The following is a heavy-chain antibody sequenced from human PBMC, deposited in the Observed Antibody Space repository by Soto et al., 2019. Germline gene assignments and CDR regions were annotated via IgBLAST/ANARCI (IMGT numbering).Heavy chain of an antibody. Sequence: PSETLSLTCTVSGGSISRYYWSWIRQSPGKGLEWIGNMFYSGSASYSPSLKSRVTISVDKSKNHFSLELNSVTAADTAVYYCTQTGIAAAGSGVDYWGQGTLVTVSS. CDR1: GGSISRYY. CDR2: MFYSGSA. V-gene: IGHV4-59*12. D-gene: IGHD6-13*01. CDR3: TQTGIAAAGSGVDY. J-gene: IGHJ4*02.